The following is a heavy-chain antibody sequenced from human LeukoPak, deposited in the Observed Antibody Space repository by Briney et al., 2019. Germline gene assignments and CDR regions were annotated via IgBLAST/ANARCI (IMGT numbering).Heavy chain of an antibody. CDR1: GFTFSSYS. J-gene: IGHJ5*02. V-gene: IGHV3-48*01. Sequence: GGSLRLSCAASGFTFSSYSMMWVRQAPGKGLEWVSYISSSSTTIHYADSVKDRFTISRDNAKNSVYLQMNSLRAEDTAVYYCARTPGYSSGWYLGPWGQGTLVTASS. CDR3: ARTPGYSSGWYLGP. D-gene: IGHD6-19*01. CDR2: ISSSSTTI.